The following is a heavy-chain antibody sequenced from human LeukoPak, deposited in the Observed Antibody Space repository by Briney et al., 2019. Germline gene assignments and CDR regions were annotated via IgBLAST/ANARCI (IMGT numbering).Heavy chain of an antibody. J-gene: IGHJ4*02. CDR3: ARDRSEFDY. CDR1: GDSISSYY. Sequence: PSETLSLTCTVSGDSISSYYWTWIRQPPGKGLEWIGYIYYSGSTNYNPSLNSRVTISVDTSKNQFSLKLSSVTAADTAVYYCARDRSEFDYWGQGTLVTVSS. CDR2: IYYSGST. V-gene: IGHV4-59*01.